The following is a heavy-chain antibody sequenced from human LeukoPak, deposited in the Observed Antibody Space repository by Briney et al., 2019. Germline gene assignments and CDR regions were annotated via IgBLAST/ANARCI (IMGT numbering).Heavy chain of an antibody. CDR1: GGSLSSSSYY. J-gene: IGHJ4*02. CDR3: ARLYYDYGDYRDIDY. CDR2: IYYSGST. D-gene: IGHD4-17*01. V-gene: IGHV4-39*01. Sequence: SETLSLTCTVSGGSLSSSSYYWGWIRQPPGKGLEWIGSIYYSGSTYYNPSLKSRVTISVDTSKNQFSLKLSSVTAADTAVYYCARLYYDYGDYRDIDYWGQGTLVTVSS.